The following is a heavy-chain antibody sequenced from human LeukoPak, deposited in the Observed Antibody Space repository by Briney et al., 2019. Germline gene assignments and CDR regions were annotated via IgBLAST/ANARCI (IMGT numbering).Heavy chain of an antibody. Sequence: SETLSLTCAVYIDSFSNYHWNWIRQTPAKGMEWIGEVNESGGTNISPSLRSRVILSVDTSKNQFSLKLSSVTAADTAVYYCARSGIEVVTEKGYDYWGQGTLVTVSS. J-gene: IGHJ4*02. V-gene: IGHV4-34*01. CDR2: VNESGGT. D-gene: IGHD4-23*01. CDR1: IDSFSNYH. CDR3: ARSGIEVVTEKGYDY.